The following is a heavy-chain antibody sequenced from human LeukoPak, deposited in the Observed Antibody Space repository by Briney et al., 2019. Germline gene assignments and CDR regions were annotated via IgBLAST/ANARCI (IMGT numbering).Heavy chain of an antibody. CDR1: GGSFSGYY. CDR3: ARAGYYGSGSPLQIYHYGMDV. V-gene: IGHV4-34*01. Sequence: SETLSLTCAVYGGSFSGYYWSWIRQPPGKGLEWIGEINHSGSTNYNPSLKSRVTISVDTSKNQFSLKLSSVTAADTAVYYCARAGYYGSGSPLQIYHYGMDVWGQGTTVTVSS. D-gene: IGHD3-10*01. CDR2: INHSGST. J-gene: IGHJ6*02.